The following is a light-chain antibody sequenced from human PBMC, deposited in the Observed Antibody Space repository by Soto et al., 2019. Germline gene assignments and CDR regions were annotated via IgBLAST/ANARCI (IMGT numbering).Light chain of an antibody. Sequence: QSVLAQPRSVSGSPGQSVTNYCTGTSSDVGGYTYVSWYQQHPGKAPKLIIYDVTERPSGVPARFSGSKSGNTASLTISGLQAEDEADYYCCSYAGSYTYVFGTGTKVTVL. CDR2: DVT. V-gene: IGLV2-11*01. CDR3: CSYAGSYTYV. CDR1: SSDVGGYTY. J-gene: IGLJ1*01.